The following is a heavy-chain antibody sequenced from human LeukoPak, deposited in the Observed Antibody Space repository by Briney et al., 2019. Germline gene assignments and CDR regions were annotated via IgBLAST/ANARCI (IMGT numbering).Heavy chain of an antibody. D-gene: IGHD5-18*01. CDR1: GFTFDDYA. V-gene: IGHV3-9*01. Sequence: GRSLRLSCAASGFTFDDYAMHWVRQAPGKGLEWVSGISWNSGSIGYADSVKGRFTISRDNAKNSLYLQMNSLRAEDTALYYCAKDIFIGYSYGGGSTNFDYWGQGTLVTVSS. CDR2: ISWNSGSI. J-gene: IGHJ4*02. CDR3: AKDIFIGYSYGGGSTNFDY.